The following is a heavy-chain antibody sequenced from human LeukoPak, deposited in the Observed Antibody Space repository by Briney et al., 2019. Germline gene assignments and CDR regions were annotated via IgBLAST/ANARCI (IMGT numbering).Heavy chain of an antibody. CDR3: ARHSIASAGYAFDI. D-gene: IGHD2-15*01. CDR1: GGSISSYY. V-gene: IGHV4-59*08. Sequence: SETLSLTCTVSGGSISSYYWSWIRQPPGKGLEWIGYIYYSGSTSYNPSLKSRVTISVDTSKNQFSLKLNSVTAADTAVYYCARHSIASAGYAFDIWGQGTMVTVSS. CDR2: IYYSGST. J-gene: IGHJ3*02.